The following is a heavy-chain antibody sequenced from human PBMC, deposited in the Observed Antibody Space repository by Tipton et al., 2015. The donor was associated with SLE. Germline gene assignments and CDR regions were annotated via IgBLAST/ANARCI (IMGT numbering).Heavy chain of an antibody. CDR3: AREPSGDFWSGYSRRWFDP. Sequence: TLSLTCKVSGASIRSYYWGWVRQPPGKGLEWIGYIFYSGSTYYNPSLKSRVSISIDTSDNQFSLNLNSVTAADTAVYYCAREPSGDFWSGYSRRWFDPWGQGTLVTVSS. D-gene: IGHD3-3*01. CDR2: IFYSGST. V-gene: IGHV4-59*01. J-gene: IGHJ5*02. CDR1: GASIRSYY.